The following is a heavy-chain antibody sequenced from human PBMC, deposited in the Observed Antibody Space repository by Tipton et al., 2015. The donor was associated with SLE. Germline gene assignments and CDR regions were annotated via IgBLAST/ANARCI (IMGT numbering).Heavy chain of an antibody. CDR2: ISGRGDTT. Sequence: SLRLSCAASGFTFSTYALSWVRQAPGKGLEWVSGISGRGDTTYYADSVKGRFTISRDNSKNTLYLQMNSLRAEDTAVYYCAKGHDPDDWGQGTLVTVSS. J-gene: IGHJ4*02. D-gene: IGHD1-1*01. CDR1: GFTFSTYA. CDR3: AKGHDPDD. V-gene: IGHV3-23*01.